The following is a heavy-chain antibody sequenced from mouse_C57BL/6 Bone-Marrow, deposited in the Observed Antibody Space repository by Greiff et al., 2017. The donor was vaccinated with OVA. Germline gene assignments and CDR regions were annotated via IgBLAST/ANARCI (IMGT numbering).Heavy chain of an antibody. Sequence: QVQLQQPGAELVKPGASVKMSCKASGYTFTSYWITWVKQRPGQGLEWIGDIYPGSGSTNYNEKFKSKATLTVDTSSSTAYMQLSSLTSEDSAVYYGARYGSYCLSWYFDYWGTGTTVTVSA. CDR1: GYTFTSYW. D-gene: IGHD2-2*01. V-gene: IGHV1-55*01. CDR2: IYPGSGST. J-gene: IGHJ1*03. CDR3: ARYGSYCLSWYFDY.